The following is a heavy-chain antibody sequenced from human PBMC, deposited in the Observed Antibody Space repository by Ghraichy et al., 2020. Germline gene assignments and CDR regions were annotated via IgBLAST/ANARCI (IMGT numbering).Heavy chain of an antibody. CDR3: ARGAGSSWYGGWFDP. V-gene: IGHV4-59*01. Sequence: SETLSLTCTVSGGSISSYYWSWIRQPPGKGLEWIGYIYYSGSTNYNPSLKSRVTISVDTSKNQFSLKLSSVTAADTAVYYCARGAGSSWYGGWFDPWGQGTLVTVSS. CDR2: IYYSGST. CDR1: GGSISSYY. D-gene: IGHD6-13*01. J-gene: IGHJ5*02.